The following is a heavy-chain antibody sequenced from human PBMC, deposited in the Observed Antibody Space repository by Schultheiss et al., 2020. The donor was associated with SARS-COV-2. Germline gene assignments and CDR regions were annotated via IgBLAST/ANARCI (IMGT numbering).Heavy chain of an antibody. CDR2: IYYSGST. V-gene: IGHV4-31*01. CDR3: ARPHEGDYAFDI. CDR1: GGSISSGGYY. Sequence: SETLSLTCTVSGGSISSGGYYWSWIRQHPGKGLEWIGYIYYSGSTYYNPSLKSLVTISVDTSKNQFSLKLSSVTAADTAVYYCARPHEGDYAFDIWGQGTVVTVSS. D-gene: IGHD1-26*01. J-gene: IGHJ3*02.